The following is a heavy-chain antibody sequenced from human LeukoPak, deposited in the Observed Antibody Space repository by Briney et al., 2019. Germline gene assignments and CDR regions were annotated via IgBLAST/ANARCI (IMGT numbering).Heavy chain of an antibody. J-gene: IGHJ4*02. CDR3: AKGTSSWHEFDS. CDR1: GFPFDDYA. CDR2: ITWDGDST. V-gene: IGHV3-43D*03. Sequence: SGGSLRLSCAASGFPFDDYAMHWVRQAPGKGLEWVSLITWDGDSTYYADSVKGRFTISRDNSKNYLYLQMNSLRAEDTALYYCAKGTSSWHEFDSWGQGTLVTVSS. D-gene: IGHD6-13*01.